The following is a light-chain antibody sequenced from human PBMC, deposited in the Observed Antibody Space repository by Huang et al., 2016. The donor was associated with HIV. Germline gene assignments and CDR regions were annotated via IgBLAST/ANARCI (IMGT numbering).Light chain of an antibody. CDR2: GAT. Sequence: EIVMTQSPATLSVSPGESATLSCRAGQSVSSNLAWYQQKPGQAPRLLIYGATTRATGIPARFSGSGSGTEFTLTISSLQPEDFAVYYCQQYNNWSRTFGQGTTVDIK. V-gene: IGKV3-15*01. J-gene: IGKJ1*01. CDR1: QSVSSN. CDR3: QQYNNWSRT.